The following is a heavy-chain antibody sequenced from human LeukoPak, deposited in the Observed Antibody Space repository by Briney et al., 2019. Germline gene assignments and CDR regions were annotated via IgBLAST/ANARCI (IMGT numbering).Heavy chain of an antibody. CDR2: IYYSGST. CDR3: ARLVVTYFDY. CDR1: GGSISSSSYY. V-gene: IGHV4-39*01. J-gene: IGHJ4*02. D-gene: IGHD3-22*01. Sequence: PSEALSLTCTVAGGSISSSSYYWGWIRQPPGKGLEWIGGIYYSGSTYYNPSLKSRVTISVDTSKNQFSLKLSSVTAADTAVYYCARLVVTYFDYWGQGTLVTVSS.